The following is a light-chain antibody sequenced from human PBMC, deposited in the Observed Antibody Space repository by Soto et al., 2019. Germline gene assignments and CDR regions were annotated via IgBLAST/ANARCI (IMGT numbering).Light chain of an antibody. CDR1: QSLLYTYGYYS. Sequence: DVVMTQSPLSLPVTPGEPAAISCRASQSLLYTYGYYSLDWYLQRPGQSTQLLIYLASNRASGAPDRFSGSGSGTDFTLKISAVEADDVGVYYCMQAQQTPYTFSQGTRLEIK. V-gene: IGKV2-28*01. CDR3: MQAQQTPYT. CDR2: LAS. J-gene: IGKJ2*01.